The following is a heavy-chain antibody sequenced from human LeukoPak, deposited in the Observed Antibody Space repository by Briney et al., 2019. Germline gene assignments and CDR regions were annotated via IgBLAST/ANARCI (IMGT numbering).Heavy chain of an antibody. CDR3: AKVRYDFWSGYRNLYLDY. Sequence: GGSLRLSCAASGFTFSSYAMSWVRQAPGKGLEWVSAIGGSGGSTYYADSVKGRFTISRDNSKNTLYLQMNSLRAENTAVYYCAKVRYDFWSGYRNLYLDYWGQGTLVTVSS. CDR2: IGGSGGST. J-gene: IGHJ4*02. CDR1: GFTFSSYA. D-gene: IGHD3-3*01. V-gene: IGHV3-23*01.